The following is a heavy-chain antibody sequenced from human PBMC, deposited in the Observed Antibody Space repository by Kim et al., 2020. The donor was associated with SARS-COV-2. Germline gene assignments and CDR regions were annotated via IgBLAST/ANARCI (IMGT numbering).Heavy chain of an antibody. D-gene: IGHD3-10*01. CDR2: VYYSVTT. Sequence: SETLSLTCTVSGGSVSDSNYYWGWILQSPGKGLEWIGTVYYSVTTYSNPSLKRRVTMSVDTSKHPFSLRLSSATAADTAVYYCARSYSGPFDIWGQGTMVTVSS. CDR1: GGSVSDSNYY. V-gene: IGHV4-39*01. CDR3: ARSYSGPFDI. J-gene: IGHJ3*02.